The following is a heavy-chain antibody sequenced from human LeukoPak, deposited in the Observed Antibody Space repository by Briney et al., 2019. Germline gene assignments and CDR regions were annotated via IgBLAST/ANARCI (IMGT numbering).Heavy chain of an antibody. D-gene: IGHD5-18*01. CDR3: ARDDGWIQFNF. CDR1: GFYYNNYG. CDR2: ITANSAGR. V-gene: IGHV3-23*01. Sequence: GGTLRFSCVASGFYYNNYGMNWVRQAPGKGLEWVAGITANSAGRYYADSVQGRFTISRDNSKSTVYLQVNSLRAEDTALYYCARDDGWIQFNFWGQGTLVTVSS. J-gene: IGHJ4*02.